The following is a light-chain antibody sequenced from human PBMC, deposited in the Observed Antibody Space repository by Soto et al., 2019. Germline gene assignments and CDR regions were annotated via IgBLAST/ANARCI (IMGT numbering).Light chain of an antibody. CDR2: NDH. J-gene: IGLJ3*02. Sequence: QSVLTQPPSASGTPGQYVTISCSGSSSNIGTNTVHWYQQLPGTAPRLLIYNDHQRPSGVPDRLSASKSGTSASLALTEVQSEDEGDYYCASWDESLNAWVFGGGPKLTVL. CDR1: SSNIGTNT. CDR3: ASWDESLNAWV. V-gene: IGLV1-44*01.